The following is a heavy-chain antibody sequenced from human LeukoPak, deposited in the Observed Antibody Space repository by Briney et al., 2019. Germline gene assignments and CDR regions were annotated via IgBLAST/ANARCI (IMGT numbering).Heavy chain of an antibody. D-gene: IGHD4-17*01. Sequence: ASVKVSCKASGYTFTSYGMSWVRQAPGQGLEWMGWISAYNGNTNYAQKLQGRVTLTTDTSTSTAYMELRSLRSDDTAVYYCARWAPLDYGDYGPHFDYWGEGTLVTVSS. CDR2: ISAYNGNT. CDR3: ARWAPLDYGDYGPHFDY. CDR1: GYTFTSYG. J-gene: IGHJ4*02. V-gene: IGHV1-18*04.